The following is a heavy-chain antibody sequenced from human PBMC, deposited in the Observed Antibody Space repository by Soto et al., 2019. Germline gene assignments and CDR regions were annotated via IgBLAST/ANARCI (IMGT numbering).Heavy chain of an antibody. J-gene: IGHJ4*02. CDR3: AMGTVTTDY. CDR2: IYYSGST. V-gene: IGHV4-31*03. Sequence: SETLSLTCTVFVASISSGGYYWSWIRQHPGEGLEWIGYIYYSGSTSYNPSLKSRVTISVDTSKNQFSLKLSSVTAADTAVYYCAMGTVTTDYWGQGTLVTVSS. D-gene: IGHD4-17*01. CDR1: VASISSGGYY.